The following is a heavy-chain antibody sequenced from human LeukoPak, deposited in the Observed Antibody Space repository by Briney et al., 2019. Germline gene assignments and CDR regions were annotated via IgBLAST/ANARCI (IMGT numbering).Heavy chain of an antibody. CDR1: GGSFSDYY. J-gene: IGHJ4*02. D-gene: IGHD6-19*01. CDR3: ARAPKIAVPGAPPGKN. Sequence: SETLPLTCAVYGGSFSDYYWSWIRQPPGKGLEWIGEINRSGSTNYNPSLESRVTISVDTSRNQFSLELTSVTAADTAVYYCARAPKIAVPGAPPGKNWGQGTLVTVSS. V-gene: IGHV4-34*01. CDR2: INRSGST.